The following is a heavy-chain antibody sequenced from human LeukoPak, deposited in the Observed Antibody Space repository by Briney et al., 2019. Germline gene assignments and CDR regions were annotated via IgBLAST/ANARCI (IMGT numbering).Heavy chain of an antibody. CDR1: GYTFTGYY. V-gene: IGHV1-2*06. D-gene: IGHD2-2*01. CDR3: ARGGSPHCSSTSCYPRPLGRYVVDV. Sequence: ASVKVSCKASGYTFTGYYMHWVRQAPGQGLEWMGRINPNSGGTNYAQKFQGRVTMTRDTSISTAYMELSRLRSDDTAVYYCARGGSPHCSSTSCYPRPLGRYVVDVWGKGTTVTVSS. CDR2: INPNSGGT. J-gene: IGHJ6*04.